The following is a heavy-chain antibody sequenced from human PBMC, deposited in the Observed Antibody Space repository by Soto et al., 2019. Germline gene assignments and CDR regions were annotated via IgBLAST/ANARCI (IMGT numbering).Heavy chain of an antibody. J-gene: IGHJ5*02. D-gene: IGHD3-9*01. V-gene: IGHV4-31*03. CDR3: ARDRNDILTGYSNCFDP. CDR2: IYYSGGT. Sequence: QVQLQESGPGLVKPSQTLSLTCTVSGGSISSGGYYWSWIRQHPGKGLEWIGYIYYSGGTYYNPSLKSRVTISVDTSKNQFSLKLSSVTAADTAVSYCARDRNDILTGYSNCFDPWGQGTLVTVSS. CDR1: GGSISSGGYY.